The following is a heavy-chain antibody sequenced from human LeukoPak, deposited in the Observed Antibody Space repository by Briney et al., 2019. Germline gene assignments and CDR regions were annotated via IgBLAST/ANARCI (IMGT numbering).Heavy chain of an antibody. Sequence: SVKVSCKASGGTFSSYAISWVRQAPGQGLEWMGRIIPILGIANYAQKFQGRVTITADKSTSTAYMELSSLRSEDTAVYYCARASGWYQGDFDYWGQGTLVTVSS. V-gene: IGHV1-69*04. D-gene: IGHD6-19*01. CDR3: ARASGWYQGDFDY. CDR1: GGTFSSYA. CDR2: IIPILGIA. J-gene: IGHJ4*02.